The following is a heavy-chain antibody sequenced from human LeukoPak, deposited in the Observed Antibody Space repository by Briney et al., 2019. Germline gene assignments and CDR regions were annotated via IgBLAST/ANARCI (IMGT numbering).Heavy chain of an antibody. V-gene: IGHV3-23*01. D-gene: IGHD3-16*01. Sequence: PGESLRLSCAASGFTFSSYAMNCVRQAPGKGLEWVSAISGSGDNTYYADSVKGRFTISRDNSKNTLYMEMNSLRAEDTAVYYCAKGGRGSVSTRPDYWGQGTLVTVSS. CDR1: GFTFSSYA. CDR3: AKGGRGSVSTRPDY. CDR2: ISGSGDNT. J-gene: IGHJ4*02.